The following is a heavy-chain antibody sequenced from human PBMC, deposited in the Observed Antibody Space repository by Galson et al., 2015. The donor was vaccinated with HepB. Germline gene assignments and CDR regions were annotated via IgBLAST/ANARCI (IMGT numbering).Heavy chain of an antibody. CDR3: ARQPSSGRSRTYYFDY. D-gene: IGHD6-19*01. Sequence: ETLSLTCTVSGGSISSSSYYWGWIRQPPGKGLEWIGSIYYSGSTYYNPSLKSRVTISVDTSKNQFSLKLSSVTAADTAVYYCARQPSSGRSRTYYFDYWGQGTLVTVSS. CDR2: IYYSGST. V-gene: IGHV4-39*01. CDR1: GGSISSSSYY. J-gene: IGHJ4*02.